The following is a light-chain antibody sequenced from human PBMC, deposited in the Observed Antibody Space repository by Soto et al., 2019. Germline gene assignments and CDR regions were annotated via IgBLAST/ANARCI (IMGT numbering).Light chain of an antibody. V-gene: IGLV1-51*01. Sequence: QSVMTQPPSVSAAPGQKVTIYCSGSSSNIGGNSVSWYQQLPGTAPKLLIYDDDKRPSGIPDRFSGSKSGTSATLGITGFQTGDEADYYCGSWDSSLSAYVFGTGTKLTVL. J-gene: IGLJ1*01. CDR3: GSWDSSLSAYV. CDR2: DDD. CDR1: SSNIGGNS.